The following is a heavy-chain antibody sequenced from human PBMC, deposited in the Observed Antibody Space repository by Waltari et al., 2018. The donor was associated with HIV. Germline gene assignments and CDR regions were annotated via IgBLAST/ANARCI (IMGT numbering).Heavy chain of an antibody. CDR1: GTPFRNVW. J-gene: IGHJ4*02. Sequence: EVQVVESGGGLVKPGGSLRLSCTVSGTPFRNVWMIWVRQAPGKGLEWIGRIKSKAEGGTIDYGTPVKGRFTISRDDSKDTVYLQMNNLETEDTALYYCTTWQGGSYWGRGTLVTVSS. CDR2: IKSKAEGGTI. CDR3: TTWQGGSY. D-gene: IGHD3-10*01. V-gene: IGHV3-15*01.